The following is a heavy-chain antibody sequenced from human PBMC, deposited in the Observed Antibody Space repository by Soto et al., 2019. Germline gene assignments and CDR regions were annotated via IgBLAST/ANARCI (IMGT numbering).Heavy chain of an antibody. CDR3: ARVSWREKYGMDV. J-gene: IGHJ6*02. V-gene: IGHV3-11*01. Sequence: GGSLRLSCAASGFTFSDSYMSWIRQAPGKGLEWISYITCSGNTVYYADSLKGRFTISRDNAKNSLYLQMNRLRAEDTAVYYCARVSWREKYGMDVWGQGTTVTVSS. CDR2: ITCSGNTV. CDR1: GFTFSDSY.